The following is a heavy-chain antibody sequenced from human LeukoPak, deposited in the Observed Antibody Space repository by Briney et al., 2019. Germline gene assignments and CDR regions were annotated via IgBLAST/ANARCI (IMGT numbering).Heavy chain of an antibody. V-gene: IGHV3-7*05. D-gene: IGHD2-15*01. CDR3: AREDQPRGTFDY. CDR2: IKEDGSEK. J-gene: IGHJ4*02. CDR1: GLTFSNYA. Sequence: GGSLRLSCAASGLTFSNYAMSWVRQAPGKGLEWVANIKEDGSEKYYVDSVEGRFTISRDNAKNSLYLQMNSLRAEDTALYYCAREDQPRGTFDYWGQGILVTVSS.